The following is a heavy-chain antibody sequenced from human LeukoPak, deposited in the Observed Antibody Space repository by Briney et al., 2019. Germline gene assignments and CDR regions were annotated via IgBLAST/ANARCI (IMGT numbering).Heavy chain of an antibody. CDR1: GFTFNAYT. D-gene: IGHD5-12*01. V-gene: IGHV3-48*04. CDR2: ISSGSSSV. J-gene: IGHJ4*02. CDR3: ARPVDYNAGDY. Sequence: GGSLRLSCSASGFTFNAYTMNWVRQAPGQGLEWVSYISSGSSSVYYADSVKGRFTISRDNAKNSLYLQMNSLRAEDTAVYYCARPVDYNAGDYWGQGTLVTASS.